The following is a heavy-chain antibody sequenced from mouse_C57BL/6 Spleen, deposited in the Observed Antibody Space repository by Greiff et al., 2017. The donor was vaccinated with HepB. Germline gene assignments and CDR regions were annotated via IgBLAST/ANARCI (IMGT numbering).Heavy chain of an antibody. CDR1: GYTFTEYT. J-gene: IGHJ4*01. Sequence: VQLQQSGAELVKPGASVKLSCKASGYTFTEYTIHWVKQRSGQGLEWIGWFYPGSGSIKYNEKFKGKATLTADKSSSTAYMELRSLTSEDSAVYFCARTAARGYAMDYGGQGTSVTVSS. CDR2: FYPGSGSI. V-gene: IGHV1-62-2*01. CDR3: ARTAARGYAMDY. D-gene: IGHD6-1*01.